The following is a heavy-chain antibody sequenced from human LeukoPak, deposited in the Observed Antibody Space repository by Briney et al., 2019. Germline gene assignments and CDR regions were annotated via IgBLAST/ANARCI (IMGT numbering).Heavy chain of an antibody. CDR1: GFTFSAFW. V-gene: IGHV3-7*01. Sequence: GGSLRLSCAASGFTFSAFWMSWVRQAPGKGLEWVANIKQDESEKYYVDSVKGRFTISRDNAKNSLYLQMNSLRAEDTAVYFRARLRYNYGYHLDYWGQGTLVTVSS. D-gene: IGHD5-18*01. CDR2: IKQDESEK. J-gene: IGHJ4*01. CDR3: ARLRYNYGYHLDY.